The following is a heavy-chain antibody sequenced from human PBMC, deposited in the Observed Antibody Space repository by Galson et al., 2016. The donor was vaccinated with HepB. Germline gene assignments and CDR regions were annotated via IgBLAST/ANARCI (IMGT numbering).Heavy chain of an antibody. CDR2: ISDDGGTK. V-gene: IGHV3-30-3*01. CDR1: GFTFSSYA. Sequence: SLRLSCAASGFTFSSYAMNWVRQAPGKGLEWVALISDDGGTKYYVDSVKGRFTTSRDNSKNTLYLKMNSLRAENTAVYYCARVATATTFYYYYGVDVWGQGTTVTVSS. D-gene: IGHD4-17*01. J-gene: IGHJ6*02. CDR3: ARVATATTFYYYYGVDV.